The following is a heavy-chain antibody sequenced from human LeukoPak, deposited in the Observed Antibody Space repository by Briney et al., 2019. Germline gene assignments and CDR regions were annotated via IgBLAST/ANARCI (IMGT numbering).Heavy chain of an antibody. J-gene: IGHJ6*02. Sequence: PSETLSLTCTVSGGSIGSYYWSWIRQPPGKGLEWIGYIYYSGSTNYNPSLKSRVTISVDTSKNQFSLKLSSVTAADTAVYYCARDNWNYGSSMDVWGQGTTVTVSS. D-gene: IGHD1-7*01. CDR1: GGSIGSYY. V-gene: IGHV4-59*01. CDR3: ARDNWNYGSSMDV. CDR2: IYYSGST.